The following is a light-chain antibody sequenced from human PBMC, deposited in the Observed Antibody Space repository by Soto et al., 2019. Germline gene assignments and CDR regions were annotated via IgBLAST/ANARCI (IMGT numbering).Light chain of an antibody. CDR1: QSISTW. CDR2: KAS. Sequence: DIPMTQSPSTLSASVGDRVTITCRASQSISTWLAWYQQKPGKAPKLLIYKASSLESRVPSRFSGSGSETEFTLTISSLQHDDFATYYYKEYINRWTFGQGTKVEIK. J-gene: IGKJ1*01. CDR3: KEYINRWT. V-gene: IGKV1-5*03.